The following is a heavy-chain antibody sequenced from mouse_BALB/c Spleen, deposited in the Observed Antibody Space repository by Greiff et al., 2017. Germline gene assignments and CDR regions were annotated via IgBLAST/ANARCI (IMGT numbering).Heavy chain of an antibody. CDR3: ARGPVYDGFSWFAY. CDR1: GYSFTSYW. Sequence: QVQLKESGPQLVRPGASVKISCKASGYSFTSYWMHWVKQRPGQGLEWIGMIDPSDSETRLNQKFKDKATLTVDKSSSTAYMQLSSPTSEDSAVYYCARGPVYDGFSWFAYWGQGTLVTVSA. J-gene: IGHJ3*01. V-gene: IGHV1S126*01. D-gene: IGHD2-3*01. CDR2: IDPSDSET.